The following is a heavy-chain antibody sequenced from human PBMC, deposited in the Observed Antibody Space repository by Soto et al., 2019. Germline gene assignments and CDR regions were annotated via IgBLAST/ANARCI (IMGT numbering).Heavy chain of an antibody. J-gene: IGHJ6*04. V-gene: IGHV3-23*01. CDR1: GFTFSNYG. CDR2: ISGSGNST. Sequence: EVQLLESGGGLVQPGGSLRVSCAASGFTFSNYGMSWVRQGPGKGLEWVSGISGSGNSTYYSDSVKGRFTISRDNSKNTLDLQMNSLIAEDTAVYYGAKSTIVVVIAPDVWCTGTTVTVSS. D-gene: IGHD2-21*01. CDR3: AKSTIVVVIAPDV.